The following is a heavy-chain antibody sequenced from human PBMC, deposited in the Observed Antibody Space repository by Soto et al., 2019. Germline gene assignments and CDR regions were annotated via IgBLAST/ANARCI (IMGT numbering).Heavy chain of an antibody. D-gene: IGHD2-15*01. Sequence: QVQLVQSGAEVKKPGSSVKVSCKGSGGDFNNYVITWVRQAPGQGLEWMGGIIPFYGATYYPQKFQGRITITADGSTSTAYMELSSLMSDDTAVDYSAKEKTVSGGLEYYWVQGTLVNFSS. V-gene: IGHV1-69*01. J-gene: IGHJ4*02. CDR2: IIPFYGAT. CDR3: AKEKTVSGGLEYY. CDR1: GGDFNNYV.